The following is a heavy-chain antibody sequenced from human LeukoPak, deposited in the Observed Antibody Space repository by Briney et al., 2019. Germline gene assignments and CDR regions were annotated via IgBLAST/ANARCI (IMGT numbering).Heavy chain of an antibody. CDR2: LNWDGGTT. CDR1: GFTFGDYG. Sequence: GGSLRLSCAASGFTFGDYGMSWVRQAPGKGLEWVSGLNWDGGTTGHADSVKGRFTISRDNAKNALYLQMSSLRAEDTAVYYCARAPTIVGYTSRELGHWYFDVWGRGTLVTVSS. D-gene: IGHD6-13*01. CDR3: ARAPTIVGYTSRELGHWYFDV. J-gene: IGHJ2*01. V-gene: IGHV3-20*04.